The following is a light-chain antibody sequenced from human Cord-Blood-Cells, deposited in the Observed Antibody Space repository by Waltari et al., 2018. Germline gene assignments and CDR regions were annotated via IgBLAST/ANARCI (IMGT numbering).Light chain of an antibody. CDR1: QSVSSSY. CDR2: GAS. J-gene: IGKJ4*01. Sequence: PGTLSLSPGERATLSCRASQSVSSSYLAWYQQKPGQAPRLLIYGASSRATGIPDRFSGSGSGTDFTLTISRLEPEDFAVYYCQQYGSSLLTFGGGTKVEIK. CDR3: QQYGSSLLT. V-gene: IGKV3-20*01.